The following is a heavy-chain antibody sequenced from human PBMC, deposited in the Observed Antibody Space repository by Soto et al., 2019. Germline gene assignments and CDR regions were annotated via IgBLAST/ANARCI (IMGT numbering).Heavy chain of an antibody. CDR3: ARDPNYYDFWAGSYYYHGMDV. D-gene: IGHD3-22*01. CDR1: GFPFTNYF. Sequence: ASVKVSCKTSGFPFTNYFVHWVRQAPGQGLEWMGAINPGNRITNYALKFQGRVAMTRDTSTNTVYLELSSLRSEDTAVYSCARDPNYYDFWAGSYYYHGMDVWGQGTTVTVSS. V-gene: IGHV1-46*01. CDR2: INPGNRIT. J-gene: IGHJ6*02.